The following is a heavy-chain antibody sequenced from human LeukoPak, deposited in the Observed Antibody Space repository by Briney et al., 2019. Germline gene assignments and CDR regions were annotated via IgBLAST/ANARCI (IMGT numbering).Heavy chain of an antibody. V-gene: IGHV3-30*02. CDR1: GFTFSNYG. CDR2: MRYDESNE. CDR3: AKESTAYSSGWDPALDY. D-gene: IGHD6-19*01. J-gene: IGHJ4*02. Sequence: PGGSLRLSCAGSGFTFSNYGMHWVRQAPGEGLEWMAFMRYDESNEYYADSLKGRFTISRDNSKNTLYLQMNSLRVEDTAVYYCAKESTAYSSGWDPALDYWGQGTLVTVSA.